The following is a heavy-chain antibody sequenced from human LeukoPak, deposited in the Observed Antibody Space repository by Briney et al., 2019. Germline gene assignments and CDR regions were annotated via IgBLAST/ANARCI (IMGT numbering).Heavy chain of an antibody. CDR2: IYHSGGT. Sequence: SETLSLTCAVSGYSISSGYYWGWIRQPPGKGLGWIGSIYHSGGTYYNPSLKSRVTISVDTSKNQFSLKLSSGTAADTAVYYCARQGDQLLSLNWFDPWGQGTLVTVSS. CDR3: ARQGDQLLSLNWFDP. D-gene: IGHD2-2*01. J-gene: IGHJ5*02. V-gene: IGHV4-38-2*01. CDR1: GYSISSGYY.